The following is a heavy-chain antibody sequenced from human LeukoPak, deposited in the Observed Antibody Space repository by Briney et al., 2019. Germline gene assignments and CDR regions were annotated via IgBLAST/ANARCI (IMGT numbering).Heavy chain of an antibody. CDR1: GFTFSSYG. D-gene: IGHD3-3*01. V-gene: IGHV3-30*02. CDR2: MRYDGSNK. Sequence: PGGSLRLSCAASGFTFSSYGMHWVRQAPGPGLEWVAFMRYDGSNKYYADSVQGRFTIFKDNSKNTLYLQMNSLSAEDTAVYYCARAESYDFWSGYYIAYWGQGTLVTVSS. J-gene: IGHJ4*02. CDR3: ARAESYDFWSGYYIAY.